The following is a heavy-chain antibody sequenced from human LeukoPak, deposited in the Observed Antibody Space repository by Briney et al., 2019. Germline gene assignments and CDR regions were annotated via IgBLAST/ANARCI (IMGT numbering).Heavy chain of an antibody. CDR1: GFTVSSNY. Sequence: GGSLRLSCAASGFTVSSNYMSWVRQAPGKGLEWVSVIYSGGSTYYADSVKGRFTISRDNSKNTLYLQMNSPRAEDTAVYYCAKDQAGYNFWSDSWGQGTLVTVSS. CDR2: IYSGGST. V-gene: IGHV3-53*01. J-gene: IGHJ4*02. CDR3: AKDQAGYNFWSDS. D-gene: IGHD3-3*01.